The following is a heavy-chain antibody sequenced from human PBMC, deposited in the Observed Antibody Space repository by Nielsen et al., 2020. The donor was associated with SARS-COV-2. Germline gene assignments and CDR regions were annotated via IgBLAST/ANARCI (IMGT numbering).Heavy chain of an antibody. CDR3: ASYIAARPSYYYYGMDV. J-gene: IGHJ6*02. Sequence: ASVKVSCKASGYTFTSYDINWVRQATGQGLGWMGWMNPNSGNTGYAQKFQGRVTMTRNTSISTAYMELSSLRSEDTAVYYCASYIAARPSYYYYGMDVWGQGTTVTVSS. V-gene: IGHV1-8*01. CDR1: GYTFTSYD. D-gene: IGHD6-6*01. CDR2: MNPNSGNT.